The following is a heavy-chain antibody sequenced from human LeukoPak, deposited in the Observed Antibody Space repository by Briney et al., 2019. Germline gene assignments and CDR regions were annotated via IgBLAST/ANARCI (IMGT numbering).Heavy chain of an antibody. CDR2: IYNNGNT. D-gene: IGHD3-10*01. J-gene: IGHJ1*01. CDR3: ASRLTHGSTSYYYGY. Sequence: SETLSLTCTVSGGSISSSSYCWGWLRQPPGKGLEWIGRIYNNGNTYYNPSLKRRVTISVDTSKNQFSLKVTSVTAADTAVYYCASRLTHGSTSYYYGYWGQGTLVTVSS. V-gene: IGHV4-39*01. CDR1: GGSISSSSYC.